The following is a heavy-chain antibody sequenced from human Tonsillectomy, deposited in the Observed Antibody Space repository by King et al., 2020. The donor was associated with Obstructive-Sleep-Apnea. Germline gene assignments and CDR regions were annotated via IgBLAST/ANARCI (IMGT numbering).Heavy chain of an antibody. CDR1: GFTFSDYY. Sequence: QVQLVESGGGLVKPGGSLRLSCAASGFTFSDYYMSWIRKAPGLGLEWVSYIRSGVTTFYYADSVKGRFTISRDNAKNSLFLQMNSLRAEDTAVYYCARSYDSGNYYNGYFDYWGQGTLVTVSS. CDR2: IRSGVTTF. V-gene: IGHV3-11*01. J-gene: IGHJ4*02. CDR3: ARSYDSGNYYNGYFDY. D-gene: IGHD3-10*01.